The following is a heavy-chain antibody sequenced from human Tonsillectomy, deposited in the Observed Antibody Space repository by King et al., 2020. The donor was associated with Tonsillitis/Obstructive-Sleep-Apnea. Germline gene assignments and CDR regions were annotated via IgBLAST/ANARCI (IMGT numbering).Heavy chain of an antibody. CDR1: GFTFSDYY. CDR3: ARGRTYYYGAGTDFGY. Sequence: VQLVESGGGLVKPGGSLRLSCVASGFTFSDYYMTWIRQAPGKGLEWVSYISSSGSYTNYADSVQGRFTVSRENAKNSLYLKMNSLSAEDTAMYYCARGRTYYYGAGTDFGYWGQGTLVTVSS. V-gene: IGHV3-11*05. CDR2: ISSSGSYT. D-gene: IGHD3-10*01. J-gene: IGHJ4*02.